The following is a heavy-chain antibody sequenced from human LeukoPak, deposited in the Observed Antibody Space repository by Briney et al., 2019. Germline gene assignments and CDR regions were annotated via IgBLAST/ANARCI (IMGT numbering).Heavy chain of an antibody. CDR2: TYYRSQWFI. D-gene: IGHD2-2*01. Sequence: SQTLSLTCGISGDSVSSNTAAWNWIRQSPSRGLEWLGRTYYRSQWFINYGPSVKSRITVNPDTSKNQFSLHLNSVTPEDTAVYYCARRLTQYDCFDPWGQGILVTVSS. CDR3: ARRLTQYDCFDP. J-gene: IGHJ5*02. V-gene: IGHV6-1*01. CDR1: GDSVSSNTAA.